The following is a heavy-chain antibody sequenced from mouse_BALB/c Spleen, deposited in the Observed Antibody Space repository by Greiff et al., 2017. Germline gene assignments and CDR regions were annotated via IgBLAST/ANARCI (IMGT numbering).Heavy chain of an antibody. CDR1: GYTFTSYW. CDR2: INPSTGYT. Sequence: QVQLQQSGAELAKPGASVKMSCKASGYTFTSYWMHWVKQRPGQGLEWIGYINPSTGYTEYNQKFKDKATLTADKSSSTAYMQLSSLTSEDSAVYYCARPRVLHYAMDYWGQGTSVTVSS. J-gene: IGHJ4*01. CDR3: ARPRVLHYAMDY. V-gene: IGHV1-7*01. D-gene: IGHD1-1*01.